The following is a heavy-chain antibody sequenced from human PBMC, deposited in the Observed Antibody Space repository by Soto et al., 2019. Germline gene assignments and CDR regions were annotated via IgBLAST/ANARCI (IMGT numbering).Heavy chain of an antibody. CDR2: IYYSGST. CDR1: GGSISSYY. D-gene: IGHD3-3*01. CDR3: ARGRFLEWLPYFDY. J-gene: IGHJ4*02. V-gene: IGHV4-59*01. Sequence: SETLCLTCTVSGGSISSYYWSWIRQPPGKGLEWIGYIYYSGSTNYNPSLKSRVTISVDTSKNQFSLKLSSVTAADTAVYYCARGRFLEWLPYFDYWGQGTLVTVSS.